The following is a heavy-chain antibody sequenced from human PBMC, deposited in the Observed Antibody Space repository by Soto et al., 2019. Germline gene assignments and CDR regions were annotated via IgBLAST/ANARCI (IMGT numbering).Heavy chain of an antibody. CDR1: GGTFSIYA. Sequence: ASVKVSCKASGGTFSIYAISWVRQAPGQGLEWMGGIIPIFGTANYAQKFQGRVTITADESTSTAYMELSSLRSEDTAVYYCARGTSGGYSSGWSSFARPLDYWGQGTLVTVSS. V-gene: IGHV1-69*13. D-gene: IGHD6-19*01. J-gene: IGHJ4*02. CDR3: ARGTSGGYSSGWSSFARPLDY. CDR2: IIPIFGTA.